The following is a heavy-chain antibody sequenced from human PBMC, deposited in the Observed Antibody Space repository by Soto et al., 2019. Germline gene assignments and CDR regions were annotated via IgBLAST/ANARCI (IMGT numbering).Heavy chain of an antibody. Sequence: VGSLRLSCAASEFTFRSYWMHWVRQSPGKGLVWVSRISGDGSSTTYADSVRGRFTISRDNAKNTVYLQMDSLRAEDTAVYYCARSLPGTYGAFDLWGQGTMVTVS. J-gene: IGHJ3*01. CDR2: ISGDGSST. V-gene: IGHV3-74*01. D-gene: IGHD1-7*01. CDR1: EFTFRSYW. CDR3: ARSLPGTYGAFDL.